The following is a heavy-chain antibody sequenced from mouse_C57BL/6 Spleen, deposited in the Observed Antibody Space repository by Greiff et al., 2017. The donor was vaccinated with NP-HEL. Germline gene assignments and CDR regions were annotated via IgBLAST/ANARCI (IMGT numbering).Heavy chain of an antibody. V-gene: IGHV5-17*01. J-gene: IGHJ1*03. D-gene: IGHD2-3*01. CDR2: ISSGSSTI. CDR3: AREDYDGYFYWYFDV. CDR1: GFTFSDYG. Sequence: DVKLVESGGGLVKPGGSLKLSCAASGFTFSDYGMHWVRQAPEKGLEWVAYISSGSSTIYYADTVKGRFTISRDNAKNTLFLQMTSLRSEDTAMYYCAREDYDGYFYWYFDVWGTGTTVTVSS.